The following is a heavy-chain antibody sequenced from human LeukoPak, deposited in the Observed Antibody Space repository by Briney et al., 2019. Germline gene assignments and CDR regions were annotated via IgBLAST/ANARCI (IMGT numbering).Heavy chain of an antibody. CDR2: IKSKSDGETT. V-gene: IGHV3-15*01. CDR3: TSDQDFYKGGEIRADN. J-gene: IGHJ4*02. D-gene: IGHD7-27*01. Sequence: GGSLRLSCGGSGFVFSQAWMSWVRQAPGKGPEWVGRIKSKSDGETTDYAAPVKGRFTISRDDSKNTLYLQMNNLKSEDTGVYYCTSDQDFYKGGEIRADNWGQGTVVTVSS. CDR1: GFVFSQAW.